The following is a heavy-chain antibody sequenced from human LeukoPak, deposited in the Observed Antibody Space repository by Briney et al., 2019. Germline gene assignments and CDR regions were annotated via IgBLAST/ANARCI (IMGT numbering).Heavy chain of an antibody. D-gene: IGHD3-10*01. J-gene: IGHJ4*02. CDR1: GGSISSSSYY. V-gene: IGHV4-39*01. CDR3: ARHLYGSGSPLDY. CDR2: IYYSGST. Sequence: SETLSLTCTVSGGSISSSSYYWGWIRQPPGKGLEWIGSIYYSGSTYYNPSLKSRVTISVDTSKNQFSLKLSSVTAADTAVYYCARHLYGSGSPLDYWGQGILVTVSS.